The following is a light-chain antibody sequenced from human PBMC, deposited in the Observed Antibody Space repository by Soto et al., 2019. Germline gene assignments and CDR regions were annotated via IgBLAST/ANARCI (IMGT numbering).Light chain of an antibody. CDR3: QQYNDFPWT. CDR1: QSISSW. V-gene: IGKV1-5*03. Sequence: DIQMTQSPSTLSASVGGRVTITCRASQSISSWLAWYQQKAGKAPKLLIYKASSLESGVPSRFSGSGSGTEFTLTISSLQPDDFATYYCQQYNDFPWTFGQGTKVEI. J-gene: IGKJ1*01. CDR2: KAS.